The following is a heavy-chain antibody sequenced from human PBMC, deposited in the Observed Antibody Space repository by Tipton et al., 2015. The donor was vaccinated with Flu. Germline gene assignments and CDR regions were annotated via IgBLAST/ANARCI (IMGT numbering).Heavy chain of an antibody. CDR1: GGSISSSSYY. V-gene: IGHV4-39*01. CDR2: IYYSGST. D-gene: IGHD6-19*01. CDR3: ARQGAREHSSGMVVPHYYYYYGMDV. J-gene: IGHJ6*02. Sequence: TLSLTCTVSGGSISSSSYYWGWIRQPPGKGLEWIGSIYYSGSTYYNPSLKSRVTISVDTSKNQFSLKLSSVTAADTAVYYCARQGAREHSSGMVVPHYYYYYGMDVWGQGTTVTVSS.